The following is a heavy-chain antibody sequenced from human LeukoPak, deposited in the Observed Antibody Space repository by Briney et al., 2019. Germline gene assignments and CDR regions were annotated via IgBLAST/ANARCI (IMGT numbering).Heavy chain of an antibody. CDR1: GYTFTGYY. V-gene: IGHV1-2*02. CDR3: ARVIPDGYFPFDF. J-gene: IGHJ4*02. D-gene: IGHD3-22*01. CDR2: INPNSGGT. Sequence: GASVKVSCKASGYTFTGYYLHWVRQAPGQGLEWLGWINPNSGGTSYAQKFQGRVTMTRDTSISTAYMELSSLRSDDTAIYYCARVIPDGYFPFDFWGQGTLVTVSS.